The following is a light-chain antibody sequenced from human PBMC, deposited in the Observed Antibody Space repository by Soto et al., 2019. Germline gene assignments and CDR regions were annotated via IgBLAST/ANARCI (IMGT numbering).Light chain of an antibody. Sequence: EIVMTQSPAPLSVSPGERATLSCRASQSVSSNLAWYQQKPGQAPRLLIYGASTRATGIPARFSGSGSGTEFTLTISSLQSEDFAVYYCQQYNNWPPWTFCQGTKVEIK. CDR1: QSVSSN. V-gene: IGKV3-15*01. CDR2: GAS. J-gene: IGKJ1*01. CDR3: QQYNNWPPWT.